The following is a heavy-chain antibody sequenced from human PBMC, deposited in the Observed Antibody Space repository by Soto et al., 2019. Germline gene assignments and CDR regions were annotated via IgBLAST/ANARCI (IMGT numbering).Heavy chain of an antibody. Sequence: ASVKVSSKAPGCTFTSSAMHSRRQAPGQRHEWMGWINAGNGNTKYSQKFQDRVTITTDTSASTAYMELSSLKSEDTAVYYCADHRDLHAFPTRRTSDL. V-gene: IGHV1-3*01. D-gene: IGHD3-16*01. CDR1: GCTFTSSA. CDR2: INAGNGNT. CDR3: ADHRDLHAFPTRRTSDL. J-gene: IGHJ2*01.